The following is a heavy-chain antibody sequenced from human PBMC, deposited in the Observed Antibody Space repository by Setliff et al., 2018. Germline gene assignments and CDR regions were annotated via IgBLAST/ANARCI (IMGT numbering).Heavy chain of an antibody. D-gene: IGHD3-10*01. CDR1: GGSITSGSNY. CDR3: ARSLSSGSYWNPRPFYSDS. Sequence: LSLTCTVSGGSITSGSNYWSWIRQPAGRGLEWMGHIDPSGNTNYHPSLRSRVTISGDTSKNQFSLKLTSVTAADTAVYFCARSLSSGSYWNPRPFYSDSWGQGTLVTVSS. CDR2: IDPSGNT. V-gene: IGHV4-61*09. J-gene: IGHJ4*02.